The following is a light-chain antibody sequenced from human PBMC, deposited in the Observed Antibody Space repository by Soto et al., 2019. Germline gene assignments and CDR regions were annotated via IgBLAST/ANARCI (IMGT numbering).Light chain of an antibody. CDR1: SSNIGNNV. CDR2: YDD. Sequence: QSVLTQPPSVSEAPRQRVTISCSGSSSNIGNNVVNWYQQLPGKAPKLLIYYDDLLPSGVSDRFSGSKSGTSASLAISGLQSEDGGDYYCAALDDSLNGYVFGTGTKVTVL. V-gene: IGLV1-36*01. J-gene: IGLJ1*01. CDR3: AALDDSLNGYV.